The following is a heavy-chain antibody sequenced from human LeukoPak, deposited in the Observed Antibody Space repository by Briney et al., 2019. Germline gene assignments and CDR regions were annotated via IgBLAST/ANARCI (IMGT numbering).Heavy chain of an antibody. D-gene: IGHD6-13*01. CDR3: TRFGAAAAS. V-gene: IGHV3-73*01. CDR1: GFTFSGSA. CDR2: IRSKANSYAT. Sequence: GGSLKLSCAASGFTFSGSAMHWVRQASGKGLEWVGRIRSKANSYATAYAASVKGRFTISRDDSKNTAYLQMNSLKTEDTAVYYCTRFGAAAASWGQGTLVTVSS. J-gene: IGHJ5*02.